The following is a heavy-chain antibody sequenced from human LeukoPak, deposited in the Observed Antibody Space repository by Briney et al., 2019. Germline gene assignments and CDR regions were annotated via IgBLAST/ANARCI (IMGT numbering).Heavy chain of an antibody. CDR1: GYTFTSYG. J-gene: IGHJ4*02. Sequence: ASVTVSCKASGYTFTSYGISWVRQAPGQGLEWMGWISAYNGNTNYAQKLQGRVTMTTDTPTSTAYMELRSLRSDDTAVYYCARDPFGYYGSGSYYALYFDYWGRGTLVTVSS. CDR3: ARDPFGYYGSGSYYALYFDY. D-gene: IGHD3-10*01. V-gene: IGHV1-18*04. CDR2: ISAYNGNT.